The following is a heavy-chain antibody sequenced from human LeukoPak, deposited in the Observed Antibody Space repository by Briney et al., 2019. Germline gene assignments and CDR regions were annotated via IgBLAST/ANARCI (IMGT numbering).Heavy chain of an antibody. D-gene: IGHD1-1*01. CDR3: ARGGTRRYFDY. Sequence: PSQTLSLACTVSGGSISSGGYYWSWIRQHPGKGLEWIGYIYYSGSTYYNPSLKSRVTISVDTSKNQFSLKLSSVTAADTAVYYCARGGTRRYFDYWGQGTLVTVSS. J-gene: IGHJ4*02. CDR2: IYYSGST. V-gene: IGHV4-31*03. CDR1: GGSISSGGYY.